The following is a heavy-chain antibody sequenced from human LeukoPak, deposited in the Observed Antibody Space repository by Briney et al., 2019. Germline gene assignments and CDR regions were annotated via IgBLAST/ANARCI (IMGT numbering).Heavy chain of an antibody. V-gene: IGHV4-39*07. CDR2: IYYSGST. D-gene: IGHD5-18*01. J-gene: IGHJ6*03. Sequence: SETLSLTCTVSGGSISSSSYYWGWIRQPPGKGLEWIGSIYYSGSTYYNPSLKSRVTISVDTSKNQFSLKLSSVTAADTAVYYCARDFEQDTAMVYYYYMDVWGKGTTVTVSS. CDR1: GGSISSSSYY. CDR3: ARDFEQDTAMVYYYYMDV.